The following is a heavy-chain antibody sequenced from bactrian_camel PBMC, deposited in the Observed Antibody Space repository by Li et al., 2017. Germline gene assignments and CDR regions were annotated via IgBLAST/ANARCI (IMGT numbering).Heavy chain of an antibody. Sequence: HVQLVESGGGSVQTGGSLNISCVGSGYTYSRNCMGWFRQAPGKEREAVASIDRGGGTTYYADSVKGRFTISKDNAKNTLYLQMNSLTSEDTAVYYCAADACPPSLRALSNLMLLAKGQGTQVTVS. CDR2: IDRGGGTT. V-gene: IGHV3S1*01. D-gene: IGHD1*01. CDR1: GYTYSRNC. J-gene: IGHJ4*01.